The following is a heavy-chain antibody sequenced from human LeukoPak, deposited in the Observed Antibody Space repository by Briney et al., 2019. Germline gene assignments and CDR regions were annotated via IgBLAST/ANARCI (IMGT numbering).Heavy chain of an antibody. V-gene: IGHV4-4*02. J-gene: IGHJ4*02. Sequence: SGTLSLTCGVSGGSITNTNYWTWVRQPPGRGLEWIGEVNLQGSTNYNPSLMGRVAISVDKSENHISLQLTSVTAADTAVYYCAREGGPYRPLDYSGQGTLVTVSS. CDR1: GGSITNTNY. CDR2: VNLQGST. CDR3: AREGGPYRPLDY.